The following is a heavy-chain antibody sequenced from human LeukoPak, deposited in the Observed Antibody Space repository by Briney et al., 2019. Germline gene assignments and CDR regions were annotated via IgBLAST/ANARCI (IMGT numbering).Heavy chain of an antibody. CDR1: GFTFSSYG. D-gene: IGHD1-1*01. Sequence: GSLRLSCAASGFTFSSYGMHWVRQAPGKGLEWVAVIWYDGSNKYYADSVKGRFTISRDNSKNTLYLQMNSLRAEDTAVYYCARGSQRSYYFDYWGQGTLVTVSS. J-gene: IGHJ4*02. V-gene: IGHV3-33*01. CDR2: IWYDGSNK. CDR3: ARGSQRSYYFDY.